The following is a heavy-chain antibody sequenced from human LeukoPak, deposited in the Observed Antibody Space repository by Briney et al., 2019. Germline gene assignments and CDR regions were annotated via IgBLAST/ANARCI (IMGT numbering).Heavy chain of an antibody. CDR1: GFTFSSYG. CDR2: IWYDGSNK. Sequence: GRSLRLSCAASGFTFSSYGMHWVRQAPGKGLEWVAVIWYDGSNKYYADSVKGRFTIFRDNSKNTLYLQMNSLRAEDTAVYYCARDDSSSWYLSIDYWGQGTLVTVSS. V-gene: IGHV3-33*01. CDR3: ARDDSSSWYLSIDY. J-gene: IGHJ4*02. D-gene: IGHD6-13*01.